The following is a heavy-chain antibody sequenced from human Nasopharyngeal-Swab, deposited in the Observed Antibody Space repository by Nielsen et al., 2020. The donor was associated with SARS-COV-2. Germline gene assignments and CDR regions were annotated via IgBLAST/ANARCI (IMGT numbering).Heavy chain of an antibody. CDR3: ARGGPGYCSSTSCYGNWFDP. D-gene: IGHD2-2*01. J-gene: IGHJ5*02. Sequence: WVRQAPGQRLEWMGWINPNSGGTNYAQKFRGWVTMTRDTSTSTAYMELSRLRSDDTAVYYCARGGPGYCSSTSCYGNWFDPWGQGTLVTVSS. V-gene: IGHV1-2*04. CDR2: INPNSGGT.